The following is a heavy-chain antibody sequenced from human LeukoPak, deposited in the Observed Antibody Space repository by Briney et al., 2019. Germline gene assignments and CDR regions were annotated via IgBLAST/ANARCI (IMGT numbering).Heavy chain of an antibody. J-gene: IGHJ4*02. Sequence: PSETLSLTCSVSGGSISSYYWSWIRQPPGKGLEWIGYIYYSWSTNYNPSLKRRVTISVDTSKNQFSLKLSSVTAADTAVYYCAREASPWYPDYWGQGTLVTVSS. V-gene: IGHV4-59*01. D-gene: IGHD6-13*01. CDR2: IYYSWST. CDR3: AREASPWYPDY. CDR1: GGSISSYY.